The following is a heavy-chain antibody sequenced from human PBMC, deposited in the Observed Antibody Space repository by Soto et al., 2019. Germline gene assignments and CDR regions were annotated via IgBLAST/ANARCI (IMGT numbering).Heavy chain of an antibody. CDR1: GDSISSRTYY. CDR2: VYYSGTT. Sequence: QVQLQESGPGLVKPSETLSLTCTVSGDSISSRTYYWGWIRQPPGKGLEWIGSVYYSGTTYYNPSLHSRVTISVDTSRIHFSLKLISVTAGDTAVYYCARQSYDSSDYFDYWGQGTLVTVSS. V-gene: IGHV4-39*01. D-gene: IGHD3-22*01. J-gene: IGHJ4*02. CDR3: ARQSYDSSDYFDY.